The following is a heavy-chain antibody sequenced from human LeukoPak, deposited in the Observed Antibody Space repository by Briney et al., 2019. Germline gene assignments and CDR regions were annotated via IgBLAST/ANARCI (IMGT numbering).Heavy chain of an antibody. CDR3: AKEATWGNWYFDL. V-gene: IGHV3-30*04. Sequence: PSGGSLRLSCAASGYTFSSYAMHWVRQAPGKGLEWGAVIGRDGRAKYYANSVEGRFSMSRDNSEKKLYLEMNSLRDEDTAVYYCAKEATWGNWYFDLWGRGTLVTVSS. CDR2: IGRDGRAK. D-gene: IGHD3-16*01. CDR1: GYTFSSYA. J-gene: IGHJ2*01.